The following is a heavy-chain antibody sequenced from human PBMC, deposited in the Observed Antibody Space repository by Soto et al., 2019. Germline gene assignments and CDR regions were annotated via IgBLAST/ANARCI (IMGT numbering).Heavy chain of an antibody. CDR2: IYHSGST. Sequence: SETLSLTCAVSGDSISSGGYSWSWIRQPPGKGLEWIGYIYHSGSTYYNPSLKSRVTISVDRSKNQFSLKLSSVTAADTAVYYCARVDYGGNSGAYAFDIWGQGTMVT. CDR1: GDSISSGGYS. J-gene: IGHJ3*02. CDR3: ARVDYGGNSGAYAFDI. D-gene: IGHD4-17*01. V-gene: IGHV4-30-2*01.